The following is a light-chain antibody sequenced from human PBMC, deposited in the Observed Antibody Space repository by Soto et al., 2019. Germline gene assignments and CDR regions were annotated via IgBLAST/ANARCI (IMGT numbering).Light chain of an antibody. CDR2: GAS. Sequence: EIVLTQSPDTLSLSPGERATLSCRASQSVSSSYLAWYQQKPGQAPRLLIYGASSRATGIPDRFSGSGSGTDFTLTISRLEPEDFAVYYCQQCGAATWTFGQGTKVDI. CDR1: QSVSSSY. CDR3: QQCGAATWT. J-gene: IGKJ1*01. V-gene: IGKV3-20*01.